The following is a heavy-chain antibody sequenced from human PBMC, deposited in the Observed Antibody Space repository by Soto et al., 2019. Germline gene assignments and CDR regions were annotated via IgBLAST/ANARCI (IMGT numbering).Heavy chain of an antibody. Sequence: GGTLRLSCAASGFTLSNYWMSWVRQAPGKGLEWVANINQDGSQKFYLDSVEGRFTISRDNARNSLYLQMNSLRAEDTAIYYCARIYCSSSSCYIDFWGQGILVTVSS. D-gene: IGHD2-2*02. CDR2: INQDGSQK. J-gene: IGHJ4*02. CDR3: ARIYCSSSSCYIDF. V-gene: IGHV3-7*03. CDR1: GFTLSNYW.